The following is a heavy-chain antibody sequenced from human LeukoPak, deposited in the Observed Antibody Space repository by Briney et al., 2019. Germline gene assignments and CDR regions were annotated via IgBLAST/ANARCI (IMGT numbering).Heavy chain of an antibody. V-gene: IGHV3-23*01. CDR1: GFTFSSYA. Sequence: GGSLRLSCAASGFTFSSYAMSWVRQAPGKGLEWVSAISGSGGSTYYADSVKGRFTISRDNSKNTLYLQMNSLSAEDTAVYYCARWGGNNYYFDYWGQGTLVTVSS. CDR3: ARWGGNNYYFDY. CDR2: ISGSGGST. D-gene: IGHD4-23*01. J-gene: IGHJ4*02.